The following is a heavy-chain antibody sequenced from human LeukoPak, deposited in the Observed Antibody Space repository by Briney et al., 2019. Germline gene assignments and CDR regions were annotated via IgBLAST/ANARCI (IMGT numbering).Heavy chain of an antibody. V-gene: IGHV4-39*07. J-gene: IGHJ4*02. CDR1: GGSISSSSYY. CDR3: ARGYGSGSYYKGPLDY. D-gene: IGHD3-10*01. CDR2: IYYSGST. Sequence: SETLSLTCTVSGGSISSSSYYWGWIRQSPGKGLEWIGSIYYSGSTYYNPSLKSRVTISVDTSKNQFSLKLSSVTAADTAVYYCARGYGSGSYYKGPLDYWGQGTLVTVSS.